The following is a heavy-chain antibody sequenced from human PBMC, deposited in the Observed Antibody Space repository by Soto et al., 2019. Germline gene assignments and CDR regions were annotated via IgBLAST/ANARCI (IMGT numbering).Heavy chain of an antibody. V-gene: IGHV3-23*01. D-gene: IGHD6-13*01. CDR2: ISGSGGTT. CDR1: GFTFSSYA. CDR3: ARDGGQQLAFDP. Sequence: GGSPRLSCATSGFTFSSYAMIWVRQAPGKGLEWVSGISGSGGTTYYADSVKGRFTISRDNAKNSLYLQMNSLRDEDTAVYYCARDGGQQLAFDPWGQGTLVTVSS. J-gene: IGHJ5*02.